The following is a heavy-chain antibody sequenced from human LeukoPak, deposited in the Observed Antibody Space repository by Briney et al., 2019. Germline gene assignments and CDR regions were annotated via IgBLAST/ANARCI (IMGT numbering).Heavy chain of an antibody. D-gene: IGHD4-23*01. Sequence: ASVKVSCKASGYTFTSYYMHWVRQAPGQGLEWMGIINPSGGSTSYAQKFQGRVTMTRDTSTSTVYMELSSLRSDDTAVYYCATRLDDYGDNSAIGRFDPWGQGTLVTVSS. J-gene: IGHJ5*02. CDR2: INPSGGST. CDR1: GYTFTSYY. V-gene: IGHV1-46*01. CDR3: ATRLDDYGDNSAIGRFDP.